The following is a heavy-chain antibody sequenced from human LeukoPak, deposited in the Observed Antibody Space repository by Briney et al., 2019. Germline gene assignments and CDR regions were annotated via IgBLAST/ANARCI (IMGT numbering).Heavy chain of an antibody. J-gene: IGHJ4*02. D-gene: IGHD6-6*01. CDR3: TTDRSSIAVRPH. CDR2: INTDGSST. Sequence: PGGSLRLSCAASGFTFSSYWMHWVRRAPGKGLVWVSRINTDGSSTNYADSVKGRFTISRDNAKNTLYLQMNSLRAEDTAVYYCTTDRSSIAVRPHWGQGTLVTVSS. V-gene: IGHV3-74*01. CDR1: GFTFSSYW.